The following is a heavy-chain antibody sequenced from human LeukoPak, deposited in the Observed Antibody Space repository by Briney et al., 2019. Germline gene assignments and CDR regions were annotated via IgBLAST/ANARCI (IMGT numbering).Heavy chain of an antibody. CDR1: GFTFSTYA. CDR3: AKSHSSGWSLPCDY. J-gene: IGHJ4*02. V-gene: IGHV3-23*01. Sequence: GGSLRLSCAASGFTFSTYAMSWVRQAPGKGLEWVSAISGSGGCTYYADSVKGRFTISRDNSKNTLYLQMNNLRVEDTAVYYCAKSHSSGWSLPCDYWGQGTLVTVSS. CDR2: ISGSGGCT. D-gene: IGHD6-19*01.